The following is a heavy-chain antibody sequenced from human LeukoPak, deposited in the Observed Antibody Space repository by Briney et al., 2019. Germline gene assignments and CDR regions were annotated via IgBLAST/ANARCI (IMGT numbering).Heavy chain of an antibody. CDR2: ISYDANIGSNK. CDR3: ARDGGYDFWSGYYQDY. Sequence: GRSLRLSCATSGFTFSRYAMHWVRQAPGKGLEWVALISYDANIGSNKYYADSVKGRFTISRDNSKDTLYLQMNSLRAEDTAVYYCARDGGYDFWSGYYQDYWGQGTLVTVSS. D-gene: IGHD3-3*01. V-gene: IGHV3-30-3*01. J-gene: IGHJ4*02. CDR1: GFTFSRYA.